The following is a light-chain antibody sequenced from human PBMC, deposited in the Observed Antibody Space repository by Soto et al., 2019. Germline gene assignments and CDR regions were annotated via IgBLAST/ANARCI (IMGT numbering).Light chain of an antibody. CDR3: QQYDNWPRT. CDR2: GAS. Sequence: EIVLTQSPGTLSLAPGERATLSCRASQSVSSSYLAWYQQKPGQAPRLLMYGASTRASGIPARFSGSGSGTEFTLTISSLQSEDFAVYYCQQYDNWPRTFGQGTKVDI. CDR1: QSVSSSY. J-gene: IGKJ1*01. V-gene: IGKV3-15*01.